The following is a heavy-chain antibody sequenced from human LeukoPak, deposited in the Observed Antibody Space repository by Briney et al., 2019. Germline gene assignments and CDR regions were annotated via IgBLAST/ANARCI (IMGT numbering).Heavy chain of an antibody. J-gene: IGHJ4*02. CDR3: ARLSSRWYSQIDY. Sequence: SETLSLTCTVSEYSMNSDYYWGWIRQPPGKGLEWIGSIYDSGSTYYHTGSTYYNPSLKSRVSISIDTSKNQFSLKVSSMTAADTAVYYCARLSSRWYSQIDYWGQGTLVTVSS. D-gene: IGHD6-19*01. CDR2: IYDSGSTYYHTGST. V-gene: IGHV4-38-2*02. CDR1: EYSMNSDYY.